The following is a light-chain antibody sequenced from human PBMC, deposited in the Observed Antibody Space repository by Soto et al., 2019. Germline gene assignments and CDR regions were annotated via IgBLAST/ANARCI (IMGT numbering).Light chain of an antibody. J-gene: IGLJ2*01. CDR1: SSDVGGYNY. CDR2: DVS. Sequence: QSALTQPASVSGSPGQSITISCTGTSSDVGGYNYVSWYQQHPGKAPKLMIYDVSNRPSGVSDRFSGSKSGNTASLTISGXXXXXXXXXXCSSYTSSSTHVVFGGGTKLTVL. CDR3: SSYTSSSTHVV. V-gene: IGLV2-14*01.